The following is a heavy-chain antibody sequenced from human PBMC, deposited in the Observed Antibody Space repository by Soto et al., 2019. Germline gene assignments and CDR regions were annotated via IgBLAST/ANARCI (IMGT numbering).Heavy chain of an antibody. CDR3: ARDRGRSSWYYALNDY. CDR2: ISAYNGNT. CDR1: GYTFTSYG. D-gene: IGHD6-13*01. J-gene: IGHJ4*02. Sequence: QVQLVQSGAEVKKPGASVKVSCKASGYTFTSYGISWVRQAPGQGLEWMGWISAYNGNTNYAQKLQGRVTMTTDTSTSTADMELRSLRSDDTAGYYCARDRGRSSWYYALNDYWGQGTLVTVSS. V-gene: IGHV1-18*01.